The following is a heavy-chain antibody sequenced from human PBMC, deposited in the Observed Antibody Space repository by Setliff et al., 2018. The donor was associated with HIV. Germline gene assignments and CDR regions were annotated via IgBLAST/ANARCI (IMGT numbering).Heavy chain of an antibody. J-gene: IGHJ4*02. CDR1: GYSFRNYG. D-gene: IGHD2-8*01. CDR2: ISGHNGRT. CDR3: ARIVALNGYPSDY. Sequence: GASVKVSCKASGYSFRNYGISWVRQAPGQGLEWMGWISGHNGRTNFAQKFQDRVTMTTDTPTSTAYMELRSLGSDDTAVYYCARIVALNGYPSDYWGQGTLVTVSS. V-gene: IGHV1-18*01.